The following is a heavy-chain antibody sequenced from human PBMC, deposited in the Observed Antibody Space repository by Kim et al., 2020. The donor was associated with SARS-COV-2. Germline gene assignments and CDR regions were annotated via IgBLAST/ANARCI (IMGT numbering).Heavy chain of an antibody. CDR3: TRLDDYGDYSCYCYGMDV. CDR2: IRSKAYGWAT. Sequence: GGSLRLSCTASGFTIGDSAMNWFRQAPGKGLEWVGLIRSKAYGWATAYAASVKGRFTISRDDSKSIAYLQMNSLKTEDTAVYYCTRLDDYGDYSCYCYGMDVWGQGTTVTVSS. J-gene: IGHJ6*02. V-gene: IGHV3-49*03. D-gene: IGHD4-17*01. CDR1: GFTIGDSA.